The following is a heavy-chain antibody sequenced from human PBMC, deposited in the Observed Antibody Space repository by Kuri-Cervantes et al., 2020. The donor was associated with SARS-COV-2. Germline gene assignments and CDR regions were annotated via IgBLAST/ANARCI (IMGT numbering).Heavy chain of an antibody. CDR3: ASRKGTDTEYYDSSGFIY. CDR2: IKSKTDGGTT. CDR1: GFTFSNAW. V-gene: IGHV3-15*05. D-gene: IGHD3-22*01. J-gene: IGHJ4*02. Sequence: GESLKISCAASGFTFSNAWMSWVRQAPGKGLEWVGRIKSKTDGGTTDYAAPVKGRFTISRDDSKNTLYLQMNSLRAEDTAVYYCASRKGTDTEYYDSSGFIYWGQGTLVTVSS.